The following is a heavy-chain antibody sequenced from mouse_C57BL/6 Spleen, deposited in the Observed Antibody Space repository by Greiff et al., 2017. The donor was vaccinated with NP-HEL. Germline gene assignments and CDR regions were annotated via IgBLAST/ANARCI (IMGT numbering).Heavy chain of an antibody. CDR3: ARSPYGYFDY. CDR2: IHPNSGST. Sequence: QVQLQQPGAELVKPGASVKLSCKASGYTFTSYWMHWVKQRPGQGLEWIGMIHPNSGSTNYNEKFKSKATLTVDKSSSTAYMQLSSLPSEDSAVYYCARSPYGYFDYWGQGTTLTVSS. D-gene: IGHD1-1*02. V-gene: IGHV1-64*01. J-gene: IGHJ2*01. CDR1: GYTFTSYW.